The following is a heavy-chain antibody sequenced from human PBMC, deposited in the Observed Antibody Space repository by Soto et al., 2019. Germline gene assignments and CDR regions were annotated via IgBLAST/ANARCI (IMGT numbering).Heavy chain of an antibody. J-gene: IGHJ4*02. V-gene: IGHV4-59*01. CDR2: IYYIGST. Sequence: SETLSLTCTVSGGSISGYYWSWIRQPPGKGLEWIGYIYYIGSTKYNPSLESRVTISVDTSKNQFSLKLSSVTAADTAVYYCARDQRIKIFGVAQLLDYWGQGTLVTVFS. CDR1: GGSISGYY. CDR3: ARDQRIKIFGVAQLLDY. D-gene: IGHD3-3*01.